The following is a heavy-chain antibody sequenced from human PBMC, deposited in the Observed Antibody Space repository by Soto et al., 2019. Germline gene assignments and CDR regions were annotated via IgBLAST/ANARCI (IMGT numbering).Heavy chain of an antibody. CDR1: GFTFSSYG. V-gene: IGHV3-33*01. CDR2: IWYDGSNK. Sequence: QVQLVESGGGVVQPGRSLRLSCAASGFTFSSYGMHWVRQAPGKGLEWVAVIWYDGSNKYYADSVKGRFTISRDNSKNTLYLQMNSLRAEDTAVYYCARAGVDTAMVLYYFDYWGQGTRVTVSS. D-gene: IGHD5-18*01. J-gene: IGHJ4*02. CDR3: ARAGVDTAMVLYYFDY.